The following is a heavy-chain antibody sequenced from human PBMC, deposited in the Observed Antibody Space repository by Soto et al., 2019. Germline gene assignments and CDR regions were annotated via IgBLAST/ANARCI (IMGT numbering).Heavy chain of an antibody. CDR2: INHSGST. CDR3: ASRSRDRSRGLYYYGMDV. J-gene: IGHJ6*02. Sequence: SETLSLTCAVYGGSFSGYYWSWIRQPPGKGLEWIGEINHSGSTNYNPSLKSRVTISVDTSKNQFSLKLSSVTAADTAVYYCASRSRDRSRGLYYYGMDVWGPGNTVTVSS. CDR1: GGSFSGYY. V-gene: IGHV4-34*01. D-gene: IGHD6-13*01.